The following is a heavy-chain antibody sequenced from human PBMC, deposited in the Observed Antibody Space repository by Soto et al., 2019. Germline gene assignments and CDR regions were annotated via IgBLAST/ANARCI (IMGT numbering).Heavy chain of an antibody. CDR1: GFTFSSYS. J-gene: IGHJ4*02. V-gene: IGHV3-48*02. CDR2: ISSGSTAI. CDR3: ARGRPVDS. D-gene: IGHD6-25*01. Sequence: GGSLRLSCAASGFTFSSYSMNWVRQAPGKGLEWVSFISSGSTAIYYADSVKGRFTVSRDNAKNSLYLQMNSLRDEDTAIYYCARGRPVDSWGQGTLVTVSS.